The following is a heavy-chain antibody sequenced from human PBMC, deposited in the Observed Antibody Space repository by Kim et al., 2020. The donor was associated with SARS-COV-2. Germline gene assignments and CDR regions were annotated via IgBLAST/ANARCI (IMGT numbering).Heavy chain of an antibody. Sequence: GGSLRLSCATSGFTLSFYGMHWVRQAPGKGLEWVAAIWNDGSNQYYGDSVKGRFTFSRDNSKNTIYLQMNSLRAEDTAVYYCARAPHNSGYLDYWGQGTLVTVSS. CDR2: IWNDGSNQ. CDR3: ARAPHNSGYLDY. J-gene: IGHJ4*02. CDR1: GFTLSFYG. V-gene: IGHV3-33*01. D-gene: IGHD3-22*01.